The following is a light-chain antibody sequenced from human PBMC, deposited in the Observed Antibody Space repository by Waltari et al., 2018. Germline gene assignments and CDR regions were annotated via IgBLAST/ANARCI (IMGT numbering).Light chain of an antibody. V-gene: IGKV1-12*01. CDR1: QATRGW. CDR3: QHATSLPLT. Sequence: DIQMTQSPSSVSASVGDRVTIPCRASQATRGWLAWYQQKPGSAPKLLIYGATSLQTGVPAWFSGSGSGTVFTLTISSLQPEEFATYYCQHATSLPLTFGRGTKVEIK. CDR2: GAT. J-gene: IGKJ4*01.